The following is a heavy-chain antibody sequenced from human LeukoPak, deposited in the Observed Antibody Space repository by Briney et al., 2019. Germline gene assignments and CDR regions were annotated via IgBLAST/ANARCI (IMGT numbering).Heavy chain of an antibody. CDR2: ISAYNGNT. Sequence: ASVKVSCKASGYTFTSYGISWVRQAPGQGLERMGWISAYNGNTNYAQKLQGRVTMTTDTSTSTAYMELRSLRSDDTAVYYCARDRRYYYDSSGYSFDYWGQGTLVTVSS. CDR1: GYTFTSYG. V-gene: IGHV1-18*01. CDR3: ARDRRYYYDSSGYSFDY. D-gene: IGHD3-22*01. J-gene: IGHJ4*02.